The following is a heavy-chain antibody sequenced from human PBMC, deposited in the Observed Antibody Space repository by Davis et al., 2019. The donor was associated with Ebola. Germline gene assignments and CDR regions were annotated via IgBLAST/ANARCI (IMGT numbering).Heavy chain of an antibody. Sequence: GGSLRLSCAASGFTVSSNYMSWVRQAPGKGLEWVSVIYSGGSTYYADSAKGRFTISRDNSKNTLYLQMNSLRAEDTAVYYCARDLSGAEFDPWGQGTLVTVSS. CDR3: ARDLSGAEFDP. V-gene: IGHV3-66*01. CDR2: IYSGGST. D-gene: IGHD1-26*01. J-gene: IGHJ5*02. CDR1: GFTVSSNY.